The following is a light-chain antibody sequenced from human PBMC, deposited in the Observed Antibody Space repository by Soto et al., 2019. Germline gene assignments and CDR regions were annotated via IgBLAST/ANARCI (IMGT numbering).Light chain of an antibody. V-gene: IGKV1-39*01. J-gene: IGKJ4*01. CDR1: QSIYDS. CDR3: PQRINKPPS. CDR2: AAS. Sequence: PSCRPATEGNRVTITCRASQSIYDSLHWYQHKPGQAPTVLIYAASSLQNGVPARFGGSGSGTFFTHTISDLHPRYRDTCCCPQRINKPPSFAAGTKVDIK.